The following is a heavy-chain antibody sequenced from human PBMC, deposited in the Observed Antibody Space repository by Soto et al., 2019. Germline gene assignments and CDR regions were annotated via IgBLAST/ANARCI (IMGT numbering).Heavy chain of an antibody. D-gene: IGHD3-22*01. V-gene: IGHV3-23*01. Sequence: EVQLLESGGGLVQPRGSLRLSCAASGFTFSSYAMSWVRQAPGKGLEWVSAISGSGGSTYYADSVKGRFTISRDNSKNTLYLQLNSLRAEDTAVYYCAKSRIYDSSGYYPYWGQGTLVTVSS. CDR1: GFTFSSYA. CDR3: AKSRIYDSSGYYPY. J-gene: IGHJ4*02. CDR2: ISGSGGST.